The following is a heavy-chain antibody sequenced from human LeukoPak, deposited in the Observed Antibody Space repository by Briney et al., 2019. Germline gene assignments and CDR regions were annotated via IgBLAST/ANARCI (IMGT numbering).Heavy chain of an antibody. V-gene: IGHV3-23*01. CDR3: AKGRPAKGAFDI. CDR1: GFTFSNYA. CDR2: ISGSGGST. Sequence: GGSLRLSCAASGFTFSNYAMSWVCQAPGKGLEWVSAISGSGGSTYYADSVMGRFTISRDNSKNTLYLQMNSLRAEDTAVYYCAKGRPAKGAFDIWGQGTMVTVSS. J-gene: IGHJ3*02.